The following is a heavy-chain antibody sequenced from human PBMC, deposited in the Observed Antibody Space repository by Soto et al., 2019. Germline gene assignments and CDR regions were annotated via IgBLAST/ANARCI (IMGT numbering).Heavy chain of an antibody. CDR2: IHHTGGT. J-gene: IGHJ5*02. CDR1: GTSISSTYW. V-gene: IGHV4-4*02. D-gene: IGHD2-21*01. Sequence: QVQLRQSGPGLVKPSGTLSLTCFVSGTSISSTYWWTWVRQSPGKGLEWIGEIHHTGGTNYNPALKTRLTISVGKANNQFSLRLSSVTAADSAIYYCATLAPRVVVGLAEFPSWGQGSLVTVSS. CDR3: ATLAPRVVVGLAEFPS.